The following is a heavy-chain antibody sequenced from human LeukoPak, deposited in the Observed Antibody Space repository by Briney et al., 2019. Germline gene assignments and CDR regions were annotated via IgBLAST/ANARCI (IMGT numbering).Heavy chain of an antibody. Sequence: SGTLSLTCAVSGGSISSSNWWSWVRQPPGKGLEWIGEIYHSGSTNYNPSLKSRVTISVDTSKNQFSLNLNSVTAADTAVYYCARGGAARLHFQNWGQGTLVTVSS. CDR2: IYHSGST. CDR1: GGSISSSNW. D-gene: IGHD6-6*01. J-gene: IGHJ1*01. CDR3: ARGGAARLHFQN. V-gene: IGHV4-4*02.